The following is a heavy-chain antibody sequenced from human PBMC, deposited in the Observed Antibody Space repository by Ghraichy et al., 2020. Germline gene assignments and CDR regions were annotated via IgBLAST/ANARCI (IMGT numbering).Heavy chain of an antibody. D-gene: IGHD7-27*01. CDR1: GGSFSGYH. V-gene: IGHV4-34*01. J-gene: IGHJ6*02. CDR2: INHAGST. Sequence: SQTLSLTCAVYGGSFSGYHWSWIRQAPGKGLEWIGEINHAGSTTYNPSLKSRVTISVDTSKNQFSLNLNSVTAADTAVYYCASVGAGDNYYYGMDVWGQGTTVTVSS. CDR3: ASVGAGDNYYYGMDV.